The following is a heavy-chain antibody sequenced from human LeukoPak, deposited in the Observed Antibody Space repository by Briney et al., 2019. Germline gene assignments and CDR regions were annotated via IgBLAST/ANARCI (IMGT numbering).Heavy chain of an antibody. CDR2: MPFDEKVSDNEIP. V-gene: IGHV4-39*01. D-gene: IGHD3-3*01. J-gene: IGHJ5*02. CDR1: GDSISNNNWS. CDR3: AALTLTGVAERGCFDA. Sequence: SETLSLTCSVSGDSISNNNWSWAWIRQLPGKGLEWIGTMPFDEKVSDNEIPSYNPSLKGRATISAEKSKNQLSLKVKSVTAADTASYYCAALTLTGVAERGCFDAWGQGTLVIVSS.